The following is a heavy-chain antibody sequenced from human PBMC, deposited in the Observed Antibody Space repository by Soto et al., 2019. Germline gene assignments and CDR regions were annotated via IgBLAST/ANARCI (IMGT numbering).Heavy chain of an antibody. Sequence: QVQLVESGGGVVQPWRSLRLSCAASGFTFSSYGMHWVRQAPGKGLEWVAVIWYDGSNKYYADSVKGRFTISRDNSKNTLYLQMNSLRAEDTAVYYCARGQLELQVLFNWFDPWGQGTLVTVSS. V-gene: IGHV3-33*01. J-gene: IGHJ5*02. D-gene: IGHD1-7*01. CDR3: ARGQLELQVLFNWFDP. CDR1: GFTFSSYG. CDR2: IWYDGSNK.